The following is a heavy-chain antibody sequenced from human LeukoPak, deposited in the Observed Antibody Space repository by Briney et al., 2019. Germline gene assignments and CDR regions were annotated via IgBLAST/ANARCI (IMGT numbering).Heavy chain of an antibody. CDR1: GYTFTSYG. V-gene: IGHV1-18*01. J-gene: IGHJ4*02. Sequence: GASVKVSCKDSGYTFTSYGISWVRQAPGQGLEWMGWISAYNGNTNYAQKLQGRVTMTTDTSTSTAYMELRSLRSDDTAVYYCARDSSFLDSSGWSIFDYWGQGTLVTVSS. CDR3: ARDSSFLDSSGWSIFDY. D-gene: IGHD6-19*01. CDR2: ISAYNGNT.